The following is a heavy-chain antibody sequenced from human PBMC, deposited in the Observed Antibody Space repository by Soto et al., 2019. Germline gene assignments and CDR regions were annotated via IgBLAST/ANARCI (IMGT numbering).Heavy chain of an antibody. D-gene: IGHD3-3*01. J-gene: IGHJ6*02. CDR1: GFTFSSYG. CDR2: ISYDGSNK. Sequence: GGSLRLSCAASGFTFSSYGMHWVRQAPGKGLEWVAVISYDGSNKYYADSVKGRFTISRDNSKNTLYLQMNSLRAEDTAVYYCAKDKCRTIFGVVTMRYYGMDVWGQGTTVTVSS. V-gene: IGHV3-30*18. CDR3: AKDKCRTIFGVVTMRYYGMDV.